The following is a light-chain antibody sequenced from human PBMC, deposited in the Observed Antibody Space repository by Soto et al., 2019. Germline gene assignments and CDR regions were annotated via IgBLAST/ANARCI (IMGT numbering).Light chain of an antibody. V-gene: IGKV3-20*01. Sequence: EFVLTQSPGTLSLSPGERATLPCRASQSVGSNYLAWYQQKPGQAPRLLIYGASSRATGIADRFSGSGSGTDFTLTISRLEPEDFALYYCQQYGYSPITFGQGTRLEIK. CDR3: QQYGYSPIT. J-gene: IGKJ5*01. CDR1: QSVGSNY. CDR2: GAS.